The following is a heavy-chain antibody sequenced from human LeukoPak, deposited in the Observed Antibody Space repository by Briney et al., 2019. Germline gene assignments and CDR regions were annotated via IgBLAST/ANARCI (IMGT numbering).Heavy chain of an antibody. Sequence: SGTLSLTCAVSGGSISSSNWWSWVRQPPGKGLEWIGEIYHSGSTNYNPSLKSRVTISVDKSKNQFSLKLSSVTAADTAVYYCARHRGGSYYYFDYWGQGTLVTVSS. V-gene: IGHV4-4*02. CDR2: IYHSGST. CDR3: ARHRGGSYYYFDY. D-gene: IGHD1-26*01. J-gene: IGHJ4*02. CDR1: GGSISSSNW.